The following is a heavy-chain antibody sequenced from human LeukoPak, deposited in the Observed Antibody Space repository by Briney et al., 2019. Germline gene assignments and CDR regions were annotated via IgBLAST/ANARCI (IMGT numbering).Heavy chain of an antibody. V-gene: IGHV4-59*01. D-gene: IGHD3-10*01. CDR2: IYYSGST. Sequence: SETLSLTCTVSGGSISSYYWSWIRQPPGKGLEWIGYIYYSGSTNYNPSLKSRVTISVDTSKNQFSLKLSSVTAADTAVYYCARYVYGSGSYYNVYYYYMDVWGKGTTVTVSS. CDR1: GGSISSYY. J-gene: IGHJ6*03. CDR3: ARYVYGSGSYYNVYYYYMDV.